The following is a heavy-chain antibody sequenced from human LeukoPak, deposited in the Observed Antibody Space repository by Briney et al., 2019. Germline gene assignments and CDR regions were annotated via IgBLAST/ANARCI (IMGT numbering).Heavy chain of an antibody. CDR2: IIPIFGTA. Sequence: SVKVSCKASGGTFSSYAISWVRQAPGQGLEWMGRIIPIFGTANYAQKFQGRVTTTTDESTSTAYMELSSLRSEDTAVYYCARASGYDWGADYWGQGTLVTVSS. CDR1: GGTFSSYA. J-gene: IGHJ4*02. CDR3: ARASGYDWGADY. D-gene: IGHD5-12*01. V-gene: IGHV1-69*05.